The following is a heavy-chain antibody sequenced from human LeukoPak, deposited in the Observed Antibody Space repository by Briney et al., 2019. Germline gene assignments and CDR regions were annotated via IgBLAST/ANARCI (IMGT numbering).Heavy chain of an antibody. CDR1: GFTFDSYA. CDR2: ISSSGGST. CDR3: AKDDSADAATADFDY. J-gene: IGHJ4*02. V-gene: IGHV3-23*01. D-gene: IGHD6-13*01. Sequence: GSLRLSCAASGFTFDSYAMNWDRQAPGKGLEWVSAISSSGGSTYYADSVKGRFTISRDNSKNTLYLQMNSLRAEDTAVYYCAKDDSADAATADFDYWGQGTLVTVSS.